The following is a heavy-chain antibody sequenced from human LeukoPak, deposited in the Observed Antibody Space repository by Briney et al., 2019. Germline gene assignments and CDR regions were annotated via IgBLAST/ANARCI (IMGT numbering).Heavy chain of an antibody. J-gene: IGHJ4*02. V-gene: IGHV3-48*04. D-gene: IGHD2-8*02. CDR3: VRDLFVSTGQYYFDY. CDR1: GFTLSAYN. CDR2: IRGSGGTI. Sequence: PGGSLRLSCAPSGFTLSAYNMNWVRKAPGKGLEWLSFIRGSGGTIYYAASVKARFTISRDNAKNSLYLQVNSLRAEETAVILCVRDLFVSTGQYYFDYWGLGTLVTASS.